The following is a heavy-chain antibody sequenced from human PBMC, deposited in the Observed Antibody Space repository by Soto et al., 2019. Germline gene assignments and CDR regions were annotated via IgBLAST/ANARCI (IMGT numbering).Heavy chain of an antibody. V-gene: IGHV1-69*06. CDR1: GGTFSSYA. Sequence: SVKVSCKASGGTFSSYAISWVRQAPGQGLEWMGGIIPTFGTANYAQKFQGRVTITADKSTSTAYMELSSLRSEDTAVYYCARETAGRAFDIWGQGTMVTVSS. D-gene: IGHD6-13*01. CDR3: ARETAGRAFDI. J-gene: IGHJ3*02. CDR2: IIPTFGTA.